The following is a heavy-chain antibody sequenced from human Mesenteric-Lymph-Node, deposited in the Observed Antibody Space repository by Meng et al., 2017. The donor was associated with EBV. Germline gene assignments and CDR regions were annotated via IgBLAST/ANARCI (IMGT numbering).Heavy chain of an antibody. Sequence: EVQLVGRGGGLGQPGGSLSLSCAASGFTFSSYAMSWVRQAPGKGLEWVSTISSSGDTTYYADSVKGRFTISGDNSKNTLFLQMNSLRAEDTAVYYCATYWVLGATYSDYWGQGTLVTVSS. CDR1: GFTFSSYA. J-gene: IGHJ4*02. CDR2: ISSSGDTT. D-gene: IGHD2-15*01. V-gene: IGHV3-23*04. CDR3: ATYWVLGATYSDY.